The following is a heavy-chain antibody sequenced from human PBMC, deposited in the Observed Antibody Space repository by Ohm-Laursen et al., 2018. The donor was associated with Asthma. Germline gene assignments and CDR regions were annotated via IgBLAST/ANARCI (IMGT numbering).Heavy chain of an antibody. D-gene: IGHD3-3*01. CDR3: ARDVMEWYLSAFDF. V-gene: IGHV3-74*01. J-gene: IGHJ4*02. CDR2: IFPHGRHT. Sequence: SLRLSCSASGFTFSDYFMHWVRQGPGEGLVWISHIFPHGRHTNYADSVNGRFTVSRDDSKNTLYLQMNSLRPDDTAVYYCARDVMEWYLSAFDFWGQGTLVTVSS. CDR1: GFTFSDYF.